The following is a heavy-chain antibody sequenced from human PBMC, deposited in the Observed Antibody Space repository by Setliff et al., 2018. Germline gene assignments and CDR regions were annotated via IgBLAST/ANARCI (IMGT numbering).Heavy chain of an antibody. V-gene: IGHV4-31*03. CDR1: GGSISSSNYY. D-gene: IGHD3-16*02. Sequence: SETLSLTCTVSGGSISSSNYYWGWIRQPPGKGLEWIGYIYYSGSTYYNPSLKSRVTISVDTSKNQFSLKLSSVTAADTAVYYCARDNNPGYRGYWGRFDYWGQGTLVTVSS. CDR2: IYYSGST. J-gene: IGHJ4*02. CDR3: ARDNNPGYRGYWGRFDY.